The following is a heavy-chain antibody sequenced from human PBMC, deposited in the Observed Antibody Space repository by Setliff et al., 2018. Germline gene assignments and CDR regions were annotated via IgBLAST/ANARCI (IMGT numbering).Heavy chain of an antibody. CDR2: VTPNGGSA. CDR1: GYTFNTYE. J-gene: IGHJ3*02. V-gene: IGHV1-8*01. Sequence: ASVKVSCKASGYTFNTYEINWVRQAPGQGLEVMGWVTPNGGSAVYSQKFQGRVTMTASTPLSTAYMELTGLTSEDTAVYFCARASGGNSVEDGFDIWGQGTMVTVSS. D-gene: IGHD1-26*01. CDR3: ARASGGNSVEDGFDI.